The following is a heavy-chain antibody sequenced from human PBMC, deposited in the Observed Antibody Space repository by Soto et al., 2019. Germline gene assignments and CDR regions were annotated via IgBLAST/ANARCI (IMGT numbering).Heavy chain of an antibody. CDR1: GGSFSGYY. J-gene: IGHJ4*02. Sequence: LSLTCAVYGGSFSGYYWSWIRQPPGKGLEWIGEINHSGSTNYNPSLKSRVTISVDTSKNQFSLKLSSVTAADTAVYYCARGSTGSDIVVVPAARWVDDWGQGTLVTVSS. D-gene: IGHD2-2*01. CDR2: INHSGST. CDR3: ARGSTGSDIVVVPAARWVDD. V-gene: IGHV4-34*01.